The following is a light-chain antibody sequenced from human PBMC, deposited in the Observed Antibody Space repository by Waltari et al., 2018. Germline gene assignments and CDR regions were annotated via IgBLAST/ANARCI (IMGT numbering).Light chain of an antibody. Sequence: DIQMTQSPTTLSASLGDRVTITCRASQSVSSWLAWYQQKAGKAPKLLIYKASSLESGVPSRFSGSGSGTEFTLTISSLQPDDFATYYCQQYNSYPFTFGPGTKVDIK. V-gene: IGKV1-5*03. CDR3: QQYNSYPFT. CDR2: KAS. CDR1: QSVSSW. J-gene: IGKJ3*01.